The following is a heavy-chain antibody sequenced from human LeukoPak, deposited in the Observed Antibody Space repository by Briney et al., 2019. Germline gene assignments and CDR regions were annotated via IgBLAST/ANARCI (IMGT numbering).Heavy chain of an antibody. CDR3: ARERSGPAVRAQNWFDR. V-gene: IGHV3-21*01. Sequence: GGSLRLSCVASGFTFSGYNMYWVRQARGRGLEWVSSISSSSRSIYSADLRKGRLTIARDNTKTTQYLQMNSQRVEDTAVYYCARERSGPAVRAQNWFDRWGKGTLVIVSS. J-gene: IGHJ5*02. D-gene: IGHD1-26*01. CDR1: GFTFSGYN. CDR2: ISSSSRSI.